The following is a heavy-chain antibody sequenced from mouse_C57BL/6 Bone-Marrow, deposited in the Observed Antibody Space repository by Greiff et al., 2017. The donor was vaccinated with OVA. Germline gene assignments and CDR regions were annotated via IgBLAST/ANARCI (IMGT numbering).Heavy chain of an antibody. CDR2: INPSNGGT. CDR3: ARDSSSHWYFDV. J-gene: IGHJ1*03. D-gene: IGHD1-1*01. CDR1: GYTFPSYW. Sequence: VHLQQPGTELVKPGASVKLSCKASGYTFPSYWMHWVKQRPGQGLEWIGNINPSNGGTNYHEKFQSKATLTVDKSSSTAYMQLSSLTSEDSAVYDCARDSSSHWYFDVWGTGTTVTVSS. V-gene: IGHV1-53*01.